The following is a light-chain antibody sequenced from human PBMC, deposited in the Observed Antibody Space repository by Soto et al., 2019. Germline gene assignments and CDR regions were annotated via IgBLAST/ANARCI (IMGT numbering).Light chain of an antibody. Sequence: IVLTQSPATLSLSPGERATLSCRAGQSISTYLAWYQQKSGQAPRLLIYDASNRATGTPARFSGSGSGTDFTLTISSLEPEDSEVYYCQQRYVWLTFGGGTKVDXK. CDR1: QSISTY. V-gene: IGKV3-11*01. J-gene: IGKJ4*01. CDR3: QQRYVWLT. CDR2: DAS.